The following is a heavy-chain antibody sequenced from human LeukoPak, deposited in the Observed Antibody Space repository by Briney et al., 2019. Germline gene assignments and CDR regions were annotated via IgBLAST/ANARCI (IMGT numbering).Heavy chain of an antibody. Sequence: GGSLRLSCAASGFTFSSYAMSWVRQAPGKGLEWVSAISGSGGSTYYADSVKGRFTISRDNSKNTLYLRMNSLRAEDTAVYYCAKWGYYGSGSDLNYWGQGTLVTVSS. D-gene: IGHD3-10*01. CDR1: GFTFSSYA. CDR2: ISGSGGST. CDR3: AKWGYYGSGSDLNY. V-gene: IGHV3-23*01. J-gene: IGHJ4*02.